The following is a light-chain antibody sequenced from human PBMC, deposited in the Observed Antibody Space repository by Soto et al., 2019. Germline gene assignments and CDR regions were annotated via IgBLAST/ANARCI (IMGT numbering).Light chain of an antibody. CDR1: QSVSSRY. CDR2: DAS. CDR3: QQYGSSPPT. V-gene: IGKV3-20*01. J-gene: IGKJ5*01. Sequence: GDMATLSWWASQSVSSRYLAWYQQKPGQAPRLLMYDASIRATGIPDRISGSGSGTDFTLTISRLEPEDFAVYSCQQYGSSPPTFGHGTRLEIK.